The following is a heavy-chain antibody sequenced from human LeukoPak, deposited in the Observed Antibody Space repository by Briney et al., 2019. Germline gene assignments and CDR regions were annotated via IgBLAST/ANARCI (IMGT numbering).Heavy chain of an antibody. D-gene: IGHD2-15*01. Sequence: SETLSLTCTVSGDSISSYYWSWIRQPPGKGLEWIGYIHYSGSTNYNPSLKSRVTISVDTSKNQFSLKLSSVTAADTAVYYCARGCSGGSCHPFDYWGQGTLVTVSS. CDR2: IHYSGST. CDR1: GDSISSYY. J-gene: IGHJ4*02. V-gene: IGHV4-59*01. CDR3: ARGCSGGSCHPFDY.